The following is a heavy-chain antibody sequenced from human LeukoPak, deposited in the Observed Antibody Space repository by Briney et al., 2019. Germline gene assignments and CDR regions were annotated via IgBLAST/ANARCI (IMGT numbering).Heavy chain of an antibody. Sequence: GGSLRLSCAASGFSFSNYWMHWVRQAPGKGLVWVSRISSDGSDTIYADSVKGRFTISRDNAENTLYLQMNSLRAEDTGVCYCAPQQAYSPYNWFDPWGQGTLVTVSS. D-gene: IGHD5-12*01. J-gene: IGHJ5*02. CDR3: APQQAYSPYNWFDP. V-gene: IGHV3-74*01. CDR1: GFSFSNYW. CDR2: ISSDGSDT.